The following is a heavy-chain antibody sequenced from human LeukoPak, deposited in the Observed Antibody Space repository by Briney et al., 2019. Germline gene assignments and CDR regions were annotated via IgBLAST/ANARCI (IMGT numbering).Heavy chain of an antibody. Sequence: PSETLSLTCAVYGGSFSGSGYYLGWIRQPPGKGLEWIGNIYYTGSTYYNASLQSRVTISIDTSKNQFSLRLNSVTAADTAMYYCVKSGGYGLIDYWGQGTLVTVSS. V-gene: IGHV4-39*01. CDR2: IYYTGST. CDR1: GGSFSGSGYY. CDR3: VKSGGYGLIDY. J-gene: IGHJ4*02. D-gene: IGHD1-26*01.